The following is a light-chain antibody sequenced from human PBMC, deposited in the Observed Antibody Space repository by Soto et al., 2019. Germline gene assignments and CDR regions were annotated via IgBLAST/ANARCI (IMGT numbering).Light chain of an antibody. V-gene: IGLV1-40*01. CDR2: GNN. CDR3: QSYDTSLSVSGWV. J-gene: IGLJ3*02. Sequence: QSVLTQPPSVSGAPGQRVTISCTGSSSSIGAYDVHWYQQLPGTAPKLLIYGNNNRPSGVPDRFSGSKSGTSASLAITGLQAEDEADYYCQSYDTSLSVSGWVFGGGTKLTVL. CDR1: SSSIGAYD.